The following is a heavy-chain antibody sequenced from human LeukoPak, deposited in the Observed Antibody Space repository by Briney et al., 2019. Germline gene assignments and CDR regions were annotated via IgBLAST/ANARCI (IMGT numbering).Heavy chain of an antibody. CDR1: GFTFSSFG. CDR3: AKGPADYYYYYYMDV. V-gene: IGHV3-33*06. CDR2: IWYDGSKK. J-gene: IGHJ6*03. Sequence: PGGSLRLSCAASGFTFSSFGMDWVRQAPGKGLEWVALIWYDGSKKYYADSVKGRFTISRDNSKNTLYLQMNSLGAEDTAVYYCAKGPADYYYYYYMDVWGTGTTVTVSS.